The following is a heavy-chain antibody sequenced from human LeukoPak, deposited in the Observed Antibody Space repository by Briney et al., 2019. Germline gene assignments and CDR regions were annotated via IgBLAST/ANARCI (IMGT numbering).Heavy chain of an antibody. CDR3: ARIPGSSWSLGAWFDP. CDR2: ISSNSSYT. J-gene: IGHJ5*02. CDR1: GFTFSDYY. D-gene: IGHD6-13*01. Sequence: PGGSLRLSCAASGFTFSDYYMSWIRQAPGQGLEWVSYISSNSSYTNYADSVKGRFTISRDNARNSLYLQMNSLRAEDTAVYYCARIPGSSWSLGAWFDPWGQGTLVTVSS. V-gene: IGHV3-11*06.